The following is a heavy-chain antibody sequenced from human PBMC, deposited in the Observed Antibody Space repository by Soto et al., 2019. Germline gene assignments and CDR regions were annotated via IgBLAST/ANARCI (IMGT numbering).Heavy chain of an antibody. Sequence: PSETLSLTCTVSGGSISSYYWSWIRQPPGKGLEWIGYIYYTGRTNYNPSLKRRVTISIDTSKNQFSLYLSSVTAADTAVYYCARDFDYFDYWGQGTLVTVSS. CDR3: ARDFDYFDY. CDR2: IYYTGRT. J-gene: IGHJ4*02. CDR1: GGSISSYY. D-gene: IGHD3-3*01. V-gene: IGHV4-59*01.